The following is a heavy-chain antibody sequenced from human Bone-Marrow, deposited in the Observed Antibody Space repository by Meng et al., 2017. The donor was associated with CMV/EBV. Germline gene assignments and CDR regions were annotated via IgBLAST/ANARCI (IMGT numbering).Heavy chain of an antibody. J-gene: IGHJ6*02. Sequence: SVKVSCKASGGTFSSYAISWVRQAPGQGLEWMGGIIPIFGTANYAQKFQGRVTITTDESTSTAYMELSSLRSEDTAVYDFARVSSSGYWDYYYYYGMDVWGQGTTVTVSS. V-gene: IGHV1-69*05. CDR2: IIPIFGTA. CDR1: GGTFSSYA. CDR3: ARVSSSGYWDYYYYYGMDV. D-gene: IGHD3-22*01.